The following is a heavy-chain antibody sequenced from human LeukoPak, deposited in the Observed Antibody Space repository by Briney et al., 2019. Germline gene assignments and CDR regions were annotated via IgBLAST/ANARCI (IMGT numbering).Heavy chain of an antibody. CDR2: IIPILDIT. D-gene: IGHD1-26*01. Sequence: SVKVSCKASGGTFSSYAFTWVRQAPGQGLEWMGRIIPILDITKYAQKFQGRVTITADKSTSTAYLEVSSLRSGDTAVYYCARGGGSYPFDYWGQGTLVSVSP. CDR3: ARGGGSYPFDY. J-gene: IGHJ4*02. V-gene: IGHV1-69*04. CDR1: GGTFSSYA.